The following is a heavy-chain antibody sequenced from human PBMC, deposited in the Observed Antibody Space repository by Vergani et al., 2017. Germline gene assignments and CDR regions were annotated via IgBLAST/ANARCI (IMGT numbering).Heavy chain of an antibody. CDR3: VRARGLCAGGRCYTEAWDY. CDR1: GFALNRHA. Sequence: QVQLVESGGGVVQPGTSLRLSCVVSGFALNRHAMYWVRQAPGKGLEWVVGISFDGTNEYYPDLVKGRFTISRDIAKNTLYLQVRSLRLEDTGVYHCVRARGLCAGGRCYTEAWDYWGQGTAVTVSS. V-gene: IGHV3-30-3*01. D-gene: IGHD2-2*02. J-gene: IGHJ4*02. CDR2: ISFDGTNE.